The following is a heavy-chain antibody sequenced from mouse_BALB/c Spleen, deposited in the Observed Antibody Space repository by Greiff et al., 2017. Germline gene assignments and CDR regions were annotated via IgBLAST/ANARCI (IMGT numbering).Heavy chain of an antibody. Sequence: VQLQQPGAELVKPGASVKLSCKASGYTFTSYWMHWVKQRPGQGLEWIGEINPSNGRTNYNEKFKSKATLTVDKSSSTAYMQLSSLTSEDSAVYYCARAYGSSYGAMDYWGQGTSVTVSS. CDR3: ARAYGSSYGAMDY. D-gene: IGHD1-1*01. CDR2: INPSNGRT. CDR1: GYTFTSYW. J-gene: IGHJ4*01. V-gene: IGHV1S81*02.